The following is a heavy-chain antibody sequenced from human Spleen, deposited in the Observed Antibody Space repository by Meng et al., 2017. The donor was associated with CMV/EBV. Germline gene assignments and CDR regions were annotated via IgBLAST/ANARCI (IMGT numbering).Heavy chain of an antibody. V-gene: IGHV4-34*01. J-gene: IGHJ4*02. CDR2: TSHGGTS. CDR3: ARVPARFWSGYLDY. CDR1: GGSFHDAF. D-gene: IGHD3-3*01. Sequence: SQTLSLTCAVYGGSFHDAFWTWLRQPPGKGLQWIGETSHGGTSNYNPSLKSRVTLSVDTSKKQFSLRLTPVTAADTAVYYCARVPARFWSGYLDYWSQGTLVTVSS.